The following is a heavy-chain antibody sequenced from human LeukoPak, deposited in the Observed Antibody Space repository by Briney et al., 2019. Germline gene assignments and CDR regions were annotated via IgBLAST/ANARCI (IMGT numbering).Heavy chain of an antibody. CDR1: GGSIHSY. D-gene: IGHD3-10*01. J-gene: IGHJ5*02. CDR3: ARDSGTTGEVKFDP. V-gene: IGHV4-4*07. CDR2: ISGSGTI. Sequence: SETLSLTCTVSGGSIHSYWSWIRQPAGKGLEWIGRISGSGTITYNPALQSRLTTSIDTSKNQFSLKLMSVTAADTAVYYCARDSGTTGEVKFDPWGQEPWSPSPQ.